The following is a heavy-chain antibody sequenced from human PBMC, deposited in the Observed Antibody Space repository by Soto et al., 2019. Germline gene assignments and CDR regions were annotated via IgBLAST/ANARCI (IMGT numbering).Heavy chain of an antibody. CDR3: ARVPDY. J-gene: IGHJ4*02. Sequence: SETLSLTRTVSGGSPRRVRYYWSWIRQHPGKGLEWIGYIYYSGSTYYNPSLKSRVTISVDTSKNQFSLKLSSATAADTAVYYCARVPDYWGQGTLVTVS. CDR2: IYYSGST. CDR1: GGSPRRVRYY. V-gene: IGHV4-31*03.